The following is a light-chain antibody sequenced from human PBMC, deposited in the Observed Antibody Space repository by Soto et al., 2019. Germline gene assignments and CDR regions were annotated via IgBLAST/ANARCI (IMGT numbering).Light chain of an antibody. CDR2: DAS. Sequence: EIVMPQSPATLSVSPGERATLSCRASQSVSSNLAWYQQKPCQAPRILIYDASTRATGIPARVSGSGSGTEFTLTISSLQSEDFAVYYCQQYNNWPRTCGQGTKVDIK. V-gene: IGKV3-15*01. J-gene: IGKJ1*01. CDR1: QSVSSN. CDR3: QQYNNWPRT.